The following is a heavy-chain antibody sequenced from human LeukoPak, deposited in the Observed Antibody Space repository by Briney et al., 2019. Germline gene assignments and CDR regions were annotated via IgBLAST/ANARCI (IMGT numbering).Heavy chain of an antibody. CDR1: GFTFSSYW. J-gene: IGHJ4*02. D-gene: IGHD3-3*02. CDR3: ARPLASGPDS. CDR2: IDIDGSST. Sequence: GGSLRLSCAASGFTFSSYWMHWVRQAPGKGLVWVSRIDIDGSSTRYADSVKGRFTISRDNAKNTLYLQMNSLRAEDTAMYYCARPLASGPDSWGQGTLVTVSS. V-gene: IGHV3-74*01.